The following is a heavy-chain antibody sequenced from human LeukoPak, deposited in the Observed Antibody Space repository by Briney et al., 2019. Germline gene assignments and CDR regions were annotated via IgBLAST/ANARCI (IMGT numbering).Heavy chain of an antibody. CDR3: ARDTTVTTSVDYYYYGMDV. CDR2: IYTSGST. J-gene: IGHJ6*02. CDR1: GGSISSYY. V-gene: IGHV4-4*07. D-gene: IGHD4-17*01. Sequence: PSETLSLTCTVSGGSISSYYWSWIRQPAGKGLEWVGRIYTSGSTNYNPSLKSRVTMSVDTSKNQFSLKLSSVTAADTAVYYCARDTTVTTSVDYYYYGMDVWGQGTTVTVSS.